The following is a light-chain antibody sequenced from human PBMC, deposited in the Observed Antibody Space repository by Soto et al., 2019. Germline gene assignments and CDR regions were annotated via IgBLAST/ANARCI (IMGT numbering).Light chain of an antibody. CDR2: EVS. CDR1: SRDVGGSIF. Sequence: QSALTQPASVSGSPGQSITISCTGTSRDVGGSIFVSWYQQYPGKAPKLMIFEVSHRPSGVSNRFSGSRSGNTASLTISGLQAEDEADYYCSSYTSSSTRHVFXTGTKVTVL. V-gene: IGLV2-14*01. J-gene: IGLJ1*01. CDR3: SSYTSSSTRHV.